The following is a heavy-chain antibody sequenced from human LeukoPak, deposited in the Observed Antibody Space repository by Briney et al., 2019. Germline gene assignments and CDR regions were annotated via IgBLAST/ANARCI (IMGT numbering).Heavy chain of an antibody. CDR3: ARDYASNVPFDY. J-gene: IGHJ4*02. V-gene: IGHV1-46*01. CDR2: ISPSGGST. Sequence: SVKVSCKASGYTFTSYYMHWVRQAPGQGLEWMGIISPSGGSTSYAQKFQGRVTMTRDTSTSTVYMELSSLRSEDTAVYYCARDYASNVPFDYWGQGTLVTVSS. CDR1: GYTFTSYY. D-gene: IGHD3-16*01.